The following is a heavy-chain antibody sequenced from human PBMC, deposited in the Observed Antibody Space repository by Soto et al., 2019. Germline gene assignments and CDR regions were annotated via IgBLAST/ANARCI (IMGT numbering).Heavy chain of an antibody. V-gene: IGHV1-3*01. CDR3: ARYYHENDFWSGYYWD. CDR2: INAGNGNT. CDR1: VYTFTSYA. Sequence: GXSVNVSCKASVYTFTSYAMHWVRQAPGQRLEWMGWINAGNGNTKYSQKFQGRVTITRDTSASTAYMELSSLRSEDTAVYYCARYYHENDFWSGYYWDWGQGTLVTVSS. D-gene: IGHD3-3*01. J-gene: IGHJ1*01.